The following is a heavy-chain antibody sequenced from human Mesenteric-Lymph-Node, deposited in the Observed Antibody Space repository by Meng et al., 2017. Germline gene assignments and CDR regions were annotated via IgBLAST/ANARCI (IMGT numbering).Heavy chain of an antibody. D-gene: IGHD6-19*01. Sequence: SETLSLTCTVSGGSINSGSYYWSWIRQPAGKGLEWIGRIYTSGSTNYNPSLKSRVTMSVDTSKNQFSLKLSSVTAADTAVYYCATPRSSGWYPLDYWGQGTLVTVSS. CDR1: GGSINSGSYY. CDR3: ATPRSSGWYPLDY. CDR2: IYTSGST. V-gene: IGHV4-61*02. J-gene: IGHJ4*02.